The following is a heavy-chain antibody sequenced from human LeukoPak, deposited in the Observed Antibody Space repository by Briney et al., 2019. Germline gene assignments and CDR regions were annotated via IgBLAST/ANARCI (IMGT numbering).Heavy chain of an antibody. V-gene: IGHV3-66*02. D-gene: IGHD1-1*01. Sequence: PGGSLRLSCVASGFTVTSNYIRWVRQAPGKGLEWVSVIYSGGATYHAESVQRRFTISRDESKNTLYLHMSSLRTEDTGVYFCASWNPYSWGQGTLVTVSS. CDR3: ASWNPYS. J-gene: IGHJ4*02. CDR1: GFTVTSNY. CDR2: IYSGGAT.